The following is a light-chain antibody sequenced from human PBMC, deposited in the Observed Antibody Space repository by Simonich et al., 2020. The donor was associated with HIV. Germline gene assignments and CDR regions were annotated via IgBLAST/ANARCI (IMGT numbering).Light chain of an antibody. CDR3: LQHNSYPWT. CDR1: QSISSW. J-gene: IGKJ1*01. V-gene: IGKV1-5*03. Sequence: DIQMTQSPSTLSASVGDRVTITCRAGQSISSWLAWYQQKPGKAPKLLIYKASSLESGVPSRFSGSGSGTEFTLTISSLQPEDFATYYCLQHNSYPWTFGQGTKVEIK. CDR2: KAS.